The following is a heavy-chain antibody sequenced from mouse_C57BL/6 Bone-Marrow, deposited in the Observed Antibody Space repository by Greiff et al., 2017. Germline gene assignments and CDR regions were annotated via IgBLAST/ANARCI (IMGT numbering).Heavy chain of an antibody. CDR3: ASGDLWFAY. Sequence: QVQLQQPGAELVKPGASVKMSCKASGYTFTSYWMNWVKQRPGRGLEWIGRIDPDSGGTKYNEKFKSKATLTVDKPSSTAYMQLSSLTSEDAAVDDCASGDLWFAYWGQGTLVTVSA. J-gene: IGHJ3*01. V-gene: IGHV1-72*01. CDR2: IDPDSGGT. D-gene: IGHD3-3*01. CDR1: GYTFTSYW.